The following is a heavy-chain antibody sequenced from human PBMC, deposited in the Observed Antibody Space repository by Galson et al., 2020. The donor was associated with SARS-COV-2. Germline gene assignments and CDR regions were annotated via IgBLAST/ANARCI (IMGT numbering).Heavy chain of an antibody. CDR3: ALLGPYYYDSSGYE. CDR1: GFTFSSYS. J-gene: IGHJ4*02. CDR2: ISSSSSTI. V-gene: IGHV3-48*04. Sequence: GESLKISCAASGFTFSSYSMNWVRQAPGKGLEWVSYISSSSSTIYYADSVKGRFTISRDNAKNSLYLQMNSLRAEDTAVYYCALLGPYYYDSSGYEWGQGTLVTVSS. D-gene: IGHD3-22*01.